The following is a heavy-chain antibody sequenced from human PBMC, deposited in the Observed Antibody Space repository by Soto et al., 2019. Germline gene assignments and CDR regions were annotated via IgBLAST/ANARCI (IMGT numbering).Heavy chain of an antibody. V-gene: IGHV3-15*01. CDR3: TTDRVGIHSYYDFWSGYYDY. D-gene: IGHD3-3*01. CDR1: GFTFSNAW. CDR2: IKSKTDGGTT. Sequence: PGGSLRLSCAASGFTFSNAWMSWVRQAPGKGLEWVGRIKSKTDGGTTDYAAPVKGRFTISRDDSKNTLYLQMNSLKTEDTAVYYCTTDRVGIHSYYDFWSGYYDYWGQGTLVTVSS. J-gene: IGHJ4*02.